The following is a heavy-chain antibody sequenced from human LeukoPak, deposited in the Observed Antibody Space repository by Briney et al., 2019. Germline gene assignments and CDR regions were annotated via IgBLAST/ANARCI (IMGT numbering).Heavy chain of an antibody. CDR3: ARLYGNYQNYFDY. V-gene: IGHV4-39*07. CDR1: GGSISTITYY. Sequence: SETLSLTCTVSGGSISTITYYWGWIRQPPGEGLEWVGHMYYHGNTFYNPSLKSRVTISVDTSKNQFSLKLRSVTAADTAAYYCARLYGNYQNYFDYWGQGTLVTVSS. D-gene: IGHD1-7*01. CDR2: MYYHGNT. J-gene: IGHJ4*02.